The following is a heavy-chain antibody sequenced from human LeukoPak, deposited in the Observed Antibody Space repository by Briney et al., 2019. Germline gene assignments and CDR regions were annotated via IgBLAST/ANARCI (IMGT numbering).Heavy chain of an antibody. V-gene: IGHV3-9*01. J-gene: IGHJ6*03. D-gene: IGHD3-10*01. CDR3: AKDRGTRGYYYYYYMDV. CDR1: GFTFDDYA. CDR2: ISWNSGSM. Sequence: GGSLRLSCAASGFTFDDYAMHWVRQAPGKGLEWVSGISWNSGSMGYADSVKGRFTISRDNAKNSLYLQMNSLRAEDTAVYYCAKDRGTRGYYYYYYMDVWGKGTTVTVSS.